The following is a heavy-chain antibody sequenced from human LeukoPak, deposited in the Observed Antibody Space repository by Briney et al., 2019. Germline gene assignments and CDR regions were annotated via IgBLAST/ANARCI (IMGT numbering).Heavy chain of an antibody. V-gene: IGHV3-30*02. CDR3: AKDPYSSSSRDAFDI. CDR1: GFTFSSYG. J-gene: IGHJ3*02. CDR2: IRYNGSNK. D-gene: IGHD6-6*01. Sequence: GGSLRLSCAASGFTFSSYGMHWVRQAPGKGLEWVAFIRYNGSNKYYADSVKGRFTISRDNSKNTLYLQMNSLRAEDTAVYYCAKDPYSSSSRDAFDIWGQGTMVTASS.